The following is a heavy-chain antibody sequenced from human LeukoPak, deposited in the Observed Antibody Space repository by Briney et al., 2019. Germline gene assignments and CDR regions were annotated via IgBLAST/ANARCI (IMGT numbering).Heavy chain of an antibody. CDR1: GFTFSSYW. V-gene: IGHV3-7*03. Sequence: GGSLRLSCAASGFTFSSYWMSWVRQAPGKGLEWVANIKQDGSEKYYVDSVKGRFTISRDNSKNTLYLQMNSLRAEDTAVYYCAKPAKTDYADYWGQGTLVTVSS. CDR2: IKQDGSEK. D-gene: IGHD1-14*01. J-gene: IGHJ4*02. CDR3: AKPAKTDYADY.